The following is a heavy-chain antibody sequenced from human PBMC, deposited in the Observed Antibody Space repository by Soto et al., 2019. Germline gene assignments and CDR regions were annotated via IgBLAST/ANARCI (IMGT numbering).Heavy chain of an antibody. CDR3: ARERATRLDT. Sequence: QVQLVQSGAEVKKPGASVKVSCKASGYTFTSYDINWVRQATGQGLEWMGWMNPNSGKTGYAQKFQGRVTMTRNTSISTAYMELSSRRCEGMAVYYSARERATRLDTWGQGTLVTVSS. D-gene: IGHD2-2*01. V-gene: IGHV1-8*01. CDR1: GYTFTSYD. CDR2: MNPNSGKT. J-gene: IGHJ5*02.